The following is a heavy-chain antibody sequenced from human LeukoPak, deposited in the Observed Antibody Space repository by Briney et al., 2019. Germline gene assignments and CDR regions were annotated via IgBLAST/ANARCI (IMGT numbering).Heavy chain of an antibody. CDR3: ARPGIVVEYFDY. CDR2: ISSSSSYI. Sequence: PGGSLRLSCAASGFTFSSYSMNWVRQAPGKGLEWVSSISSSSSYIYYADSVKGRFTISRDNAKNSLYLQMNSLRAEDTAVYYCARPGIVVEYFDYWGQGTLVTVSS. J-gene: IGHJ4*02. CDR1: GFTFSSYS. V-gene: IGHV3-21*01. D-gene: IGHD3-22*01.